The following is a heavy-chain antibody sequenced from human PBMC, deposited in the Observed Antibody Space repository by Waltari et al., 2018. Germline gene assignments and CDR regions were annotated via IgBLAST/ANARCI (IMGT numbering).Heavy chain of an antibody. V-gene: IGHV4-39*07. CDR3: ARVSYDFWSGYPNWFDP. D-gene: IGHD3-3*01. CDR1: GGSISSSSYY. Sequence: QLQLQESGPGLVKPSETLSLTCNVSGGSISSSSYYWGWIRQTPGKGLEVSGSIYYSGSTYYTPARKSRVTRSVDTSKNQFSLKLSSVTAADTAVYYCARVSYDFWSGYPNWFDPWGQGTLVTVSS. CDR2: IYYSGST. J-gene: IGHJ5*02.